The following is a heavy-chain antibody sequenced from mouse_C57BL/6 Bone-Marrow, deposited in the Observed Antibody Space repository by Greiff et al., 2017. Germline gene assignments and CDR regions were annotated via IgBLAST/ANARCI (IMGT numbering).Heavy chain of an antibody. Sequence: DVMLVASEGGLVQPGSSMKLSCTASGFTFSDYYMAWVRQVPEKGLEWVANINYDGSSTYYLDSLKSRFIISRDNAKNILYLQMSSLKSEDTATYYCARDASTVVATGYFDVWGTGTTVTVSS. J-gene: IGHJ1*03. CDR2: INYDGSST. CDR3: ARDASTVVATGYFDV. CDR1: GFTFSDYY. D-gene: IGHD1-1*01. V-gene: IGHV5-16*01.